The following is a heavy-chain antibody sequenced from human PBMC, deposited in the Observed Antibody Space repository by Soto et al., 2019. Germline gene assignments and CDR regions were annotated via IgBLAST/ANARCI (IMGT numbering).Heavy chain of an antibody. J-gene: IGHJ4*02. Sequence: QLRLQESGSGLVKPSQTLSLTCAVSGGSISSAGYSWSWIRQPPGKGLEWIGYLYHTGSTYYNPSLRGRVPISGDRSNNQFSLKLSSVTAADTAVYYCATLGGYSNVWGLGALVTVSS. D-gene: IGHD4-4*01. CDR1: GGSISSAGYS. V-gene: IGHV4-30-2*01. CDR2: LYHTGST. CDR3: ATLGGYSNV.